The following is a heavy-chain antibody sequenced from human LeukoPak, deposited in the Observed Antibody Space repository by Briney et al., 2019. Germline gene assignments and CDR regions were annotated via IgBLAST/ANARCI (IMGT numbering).Heavy chain of an antibody. D-gene: IGHD6-19*01. CDR3: ARGVLGSSGWYNLYYYYYGMDV. CDR1: GYTFTSYA. CDR2: INTNTGNP. J-gene: IGHJ6*02. V-gene: IGHV7-4-1*02. Sequence: RASVKVSCKASGYTFTSYAMNWVRQAPGQGLEWMGWINTNTGNPTYAQGFTGRFVFSLDTSVSTAYLQISSLKAEDTAVYYCARGVLGSSGWYNLYYYYYGMDVWGQGTTVTVSS.